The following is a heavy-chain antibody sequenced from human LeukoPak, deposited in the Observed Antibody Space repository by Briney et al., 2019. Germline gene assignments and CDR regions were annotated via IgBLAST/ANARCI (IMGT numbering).Heavy chain of an antibody. CDR3: ARGKVGYYYGSGSQGFDY. CDR2: IYYSGST. D-gene: IGHD3-10*01. CDR1: GGSISSYY. J-gene: IGHJ4*02. Sequence: SETLSLTCTVSGGSISSYYWSWIRQPPGKGLEWIGYIYYSGSTNYNPSLKSRVTISVDTSKNQFSLKLSSVTAADTAVYYCARGKVGYYYGSGSQGFDYWGQGTLVTVSS. V-gene: IGHV4-59*01.